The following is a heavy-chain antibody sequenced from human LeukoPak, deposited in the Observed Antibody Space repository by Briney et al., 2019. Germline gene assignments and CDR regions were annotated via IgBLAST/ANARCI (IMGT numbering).Heavy chain of an antibody. V-gene: IGHV4-61*01. CDR3: AKGNLNFSGTYKSFDY. J-gene: IGHJ4*02. D-gene: IGHD1-26*01. Sequence: KTSETLSLTCTVSGASVSSGSYYWSWIRQPPGKGLEWIGYIYYSGSTNYNPSLKSRVTISVDTSKNQFSLKLNSVTAADTAVYYCAKGNLNFSGTYKSFDYWGQGTLVTVSS. CDR2: IYYSGST. CDR1: GASVSSGSYY.